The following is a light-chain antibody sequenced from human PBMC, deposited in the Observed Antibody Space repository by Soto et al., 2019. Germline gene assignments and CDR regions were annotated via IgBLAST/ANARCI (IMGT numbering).Light chain of an antibody. CDR1: QSVSSSY. CDR2: GAS. CDR3: QQYGSSPRT. J-gene: IGKJ1*01. V-gene: IGKV3-20*01. Sequence: EVVMTESPSTLSVSPGERVNLSCRASQSVSSSYLAWYQQKPGQAPRLLIYGASSRATGIPDRFSGSGSGTDFTLTISRLEPEDFAVYYCQQYGSSPRTFGQGTKVDIK.